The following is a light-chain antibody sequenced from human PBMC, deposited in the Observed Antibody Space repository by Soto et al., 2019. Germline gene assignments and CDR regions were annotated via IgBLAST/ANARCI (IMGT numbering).Light chain of an antibody. V-gene: IGKV1-5*01. CDR3: QKYNSYPWT. CDR1: QSVSGW. CDR2: DVS. Sequence: DLQMTQSHSTLSASVGDTVPVTCRASQSVSGWLAWYQQKQGKDPKLLIYDVSSLESGVPSRFSGSGSGTEFTLAISSLQPDDFATYYCQKYNSYPWTCGQGTKVDIK. J-gene: IGKJ1*01.